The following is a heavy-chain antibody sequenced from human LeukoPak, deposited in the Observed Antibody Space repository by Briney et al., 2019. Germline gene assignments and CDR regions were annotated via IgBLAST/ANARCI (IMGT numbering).Heavy chain of an antibody. J-gene: IGHJ4*02. V-gene: IGHV1-2*02. CDR2: INPNSGGT. D-gene: IGHD2-15*01. Sequence: ASVKVSCKASGYTFTGYYTHWVRQAPGQGLEWMGWINPNSGGTNYAQKFQGRVTMTRDTSISTAYMELSRLRSDDTAVYYCARGLRYCSGGSCKRPDYWGQGTLVTVSS. CDR3: ARGLRYCSGGSCKRPDY. CDR1: GYTFTGYY.